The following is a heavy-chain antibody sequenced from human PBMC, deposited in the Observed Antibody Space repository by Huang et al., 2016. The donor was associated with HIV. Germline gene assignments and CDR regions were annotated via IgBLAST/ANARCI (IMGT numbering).Heavy chain of an antibody. CDR1: GCTFATYG. Sequence: QVQLVESGGGVVQPGGSLRLSCEASGCTFATYGMHWVRQAPGKGLEWVALMRSNAHDKYYADCVKGRFTTSRDNAKNTLFLHMNSLRPEDTALYYCAKIPPLHANLATSGPGPVDYWGQGTLVTVSS. J-gene: IGHJ4*02. D-gene: IGHD6-13*01. CDR3: AKIPPLHANLATSGPGPVDY. CDR2: MRSNAHDK. V-gene: IGHV3-30*02.